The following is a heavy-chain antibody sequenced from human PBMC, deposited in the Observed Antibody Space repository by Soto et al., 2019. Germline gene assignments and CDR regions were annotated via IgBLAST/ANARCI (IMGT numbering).Heavy chain of an antibody. CDR2: IYSGGST. J-gene: IGHJ4*02. D-gene: IGHD2-15*01. V-gene: IGHV3-66*01. CDR1: GFTVSSNY. CDR3: AREIPFVSLKDCSGGSCYSRGFDY. Sequence: GGSPRLSCAASGFTVSSNYMSWVRQAPGKGLEWVSVIYSGGSTYYADSVKGRFTISRDNSKNTLYLQMNSLRAEDTAVYYCAREIPFVSLKDCSGGSCYSRGFDYWGQGTLVTVSS.